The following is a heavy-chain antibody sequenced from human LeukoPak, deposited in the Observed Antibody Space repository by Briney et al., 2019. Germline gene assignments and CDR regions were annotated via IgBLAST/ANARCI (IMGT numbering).Heavy chain of an antibody. D-gene: IGHD3-16*01. CDR2: INPNSGGT. CDR3: ASGSLASYFDH. Sequence: ASVKVSCKASGYTFSGYYMHWVRQAPGQGLEWMGWINPNSGGTKYVQKFQGRVTMTRDTSISTAYMELSRLRSDDTAVYYCASGSLASYFDHWGQGTLSPSPQ. J-gene: IGHJ4*02. CDR1: GYTFSGYY. V-gene: IGHV1-2*02.